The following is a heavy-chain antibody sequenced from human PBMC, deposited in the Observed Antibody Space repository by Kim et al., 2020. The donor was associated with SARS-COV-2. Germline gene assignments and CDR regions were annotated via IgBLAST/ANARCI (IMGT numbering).Heavy chain of an antibody. CDR2: INHSGST. D-gene: IGHD4-4*01. V-gene: IGHV4-34*01. CDR3: ARGSSERDYSNYGGGY. Sequence: SETLSLTCAVYGGSFSGYYWSWIRQPPGKGLEWIGEINHSGSTNYNPSLKSRVTISVDTSKNQFSLKLSSVTAADTAVYYCARGSSERDYSNYGGGYWG. J-gene: IGHJ4*01. CDR1: GGSFSGYY.